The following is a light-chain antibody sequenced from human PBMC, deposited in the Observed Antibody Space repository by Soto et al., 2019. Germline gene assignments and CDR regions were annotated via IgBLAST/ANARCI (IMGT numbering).Light chain of an antibody. CDR1: QSVLYSSNNKNY. Sequence: DIVMTQSPDSLAVSLGERATINCKSSQSVLYSSNNKNYLAWYQQKPGQPPKLLIYWASTRESGVPDRFSGSGSGTDFTRTISSLKAEDVAVYYCQQYYSTLTFGGGTKVEIQ. V-gene: IGKV4-1*01. J-gene: IGKJ4*01. CDR2: WAS. CDR3: QQYYSTLT.